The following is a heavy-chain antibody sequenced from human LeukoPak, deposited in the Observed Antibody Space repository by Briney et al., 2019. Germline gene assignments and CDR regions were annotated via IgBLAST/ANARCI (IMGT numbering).Heavy chain of an antibody. CDR2: IIPILGIA. J-gene: IGHJ5*02. CDR1: GGTFSSYT. CDR3: ARARGIVVVGGPRDNWFDP. D-gene: IGHD2-2*01. Sequence: SVKVSCKASGGTFSSYTISWVRQAPGQGLERMGRIIPILGIANYAQKFQGRVTITADKSTSTAYMELSSLRSEDTAVYYCARARGIVVVGGPRDNWFDPWGQGTLATVSS. V-gene: IGHV1-69*02.